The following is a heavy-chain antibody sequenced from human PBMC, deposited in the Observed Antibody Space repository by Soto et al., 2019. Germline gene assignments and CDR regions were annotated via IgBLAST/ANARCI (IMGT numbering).Heavy chain of an antibody. V-gene: IGHV4-59*01. Sequence: PSETLSLTCTVSGGSLSSYYWSWIRRSPGKGLENLGYIYFSDSTNYNPSFKSRITISVDTSRNQFSLKLSSVTAADTAVYYCARQQWLVLNAFDIWGQGTMVTVS. CDR3: ARQQWLVLNAFDI. CDR2: IYFSDST. D-gene: IGHD6-19*01. CDR1: GGSLSSYY. J-gene: IGHJ3*02.